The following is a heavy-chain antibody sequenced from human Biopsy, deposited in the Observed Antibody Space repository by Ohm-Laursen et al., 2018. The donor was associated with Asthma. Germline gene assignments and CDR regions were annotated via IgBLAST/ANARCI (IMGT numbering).Heavy chain of an antibody. CDR3: ARAVDYFHYYGIDV. CDR2: LSVYNGNT. J-gene: IGHJ6*02. Sequence: SDTVACKTFGYTFNRACITWVRQDPGEGSEWMGWLSVYNGNTKVAQKLQDRVTMITDTSTSTAYMELRSLRTEDTAVYFCARAVDYFHYYGIDVWGQGTTVTVS. V-gene: IGHV1-18*01. D-gene: IGHD2/OR15-2a*01. CDR1: GYTFNRAC.